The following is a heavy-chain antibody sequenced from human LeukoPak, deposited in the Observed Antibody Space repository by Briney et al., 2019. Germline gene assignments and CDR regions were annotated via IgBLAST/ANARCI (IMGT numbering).Heavy chain of an antibody. D-gene: IGHD3-10*01. J-gene: IGHJ4*02. CDR1: GFTFSSYS. V-gene: IGHV3-21*01. CDR2: ISSSSSYI. CDR3: ASIVRGDY. Sequence: GGSLRLSCAASGFTFSSYSMNWVRQAPGKGLEWVSSISSSSSYIYYADSLKGRFTISRDNAKNSLYLQMNSLSAEDTAVYYCASIVRGDYWGQGTLVTVSS.